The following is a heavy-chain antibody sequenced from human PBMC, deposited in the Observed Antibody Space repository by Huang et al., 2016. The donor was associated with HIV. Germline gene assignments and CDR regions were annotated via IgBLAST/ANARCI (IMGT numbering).Heavy chain of an antibody. D-gene: IGHD3-10*01. CDR1: GGSLSGYY. J-gene: IGHJ5*02. CDR3: ARDATKNPRGWFDP. CDR2: INHLGSP. Sequence: QVHLQQWGAGLLKSAETLSLTCAVYGGSLSGYYWSWLRQTTGKGLEGIGEINHLGSPNYHPSLKSRVSIAMDGSKKQFSLTLRSISDADTAVYFCARDATKNPRGWFDPWGQGTLVTVSS. V-gene: IGHV4-34*02.